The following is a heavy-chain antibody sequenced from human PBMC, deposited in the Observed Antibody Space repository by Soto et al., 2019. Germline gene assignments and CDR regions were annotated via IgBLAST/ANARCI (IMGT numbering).Heavy chain of an antibody. Sequence: PSETLSLTCTVSGGSVSSGSYYWGWIRQPPGKGLEWIGSIYYSGNTYYNPSLKSRVTISVDTSKNQFFLKLSSVTAADTAVYYCARHVGGYYYYMDVWGKGTTVTVSS. V-gene: IGHV4-39*01. CDR3: ARHVGGYYYYMDV. J-gene: IGHJ6*03. CDR2: IYYSGNT. D-gene: IGHD2-15*01. CDR1: GGSVSSGSYY.